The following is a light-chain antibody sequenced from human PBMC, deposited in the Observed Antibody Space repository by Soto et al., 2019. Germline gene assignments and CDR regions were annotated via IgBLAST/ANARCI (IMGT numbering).Light chain of an antibody. CDR3: QQYNSWT. CDR1: QSISSW. J-gene: IGKJ1*01. CDR2: DAS. Sequence: DIQMTQSPSTLSASVGDRVTITCRASQSISSWLAWYQQKPGKAPKLLIYDASSLESGVPSRFSGSGSGTEFTLTISSLQPDDLATYYCQQYNSWTFGQGTKVDIK. V-gene: IGKV1-5*01.